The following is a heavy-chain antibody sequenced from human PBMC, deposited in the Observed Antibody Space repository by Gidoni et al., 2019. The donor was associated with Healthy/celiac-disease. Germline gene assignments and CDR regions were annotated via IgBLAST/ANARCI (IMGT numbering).Heavy chain of an antibody. CDR2: IIPIFGTA. CDR3: AQGLVAPSGNYYGMDV. Sequence: QVQLVQSGAEVKKPGSAVKVSCKASGGTFSSYAISWVRQAPGQGLEWMGGIIPIFGTANYAQKFQGRVTITADESTSTAYMELSSLRSEDTAVYYCAQGLVAPSGNYYGMDVWGQGTTVTVSS. CDR1: GGTFSSYA. D-gene: IGHD6-19*01. J-gene: IGHJ6*02. V-gene: IGHV1-69*01.